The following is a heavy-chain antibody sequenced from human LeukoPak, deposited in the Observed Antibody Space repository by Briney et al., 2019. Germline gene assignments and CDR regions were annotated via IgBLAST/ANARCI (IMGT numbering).Heavy chain of an antibody. CDR3: AREPRNYYGSGSYYIGDAFDI. V-gene: IGHV4-59*12. D-gene: IGHD3-10*01. J-gene: IGHJ3*02. CDR2: IYYSGST. CDR1: GGSISSYY. Sequence: PSETLSLTCTVSGGSISSYYWSWIRQPPGKGLEWIGYIYYSGSTNYNPSLKSRVAMSVDTSKNQFSLKLSSVTAADTAVYYCAREPRNYYGSGSYYIGDAFDIWGQGTMVTVSS.